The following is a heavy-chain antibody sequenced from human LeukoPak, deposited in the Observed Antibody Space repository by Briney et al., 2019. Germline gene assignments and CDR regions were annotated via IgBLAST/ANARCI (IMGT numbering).Heavy chain of an antibody. V-gene: IGHV1-2*02. Sequence: ASVNVSCKASGYTFTGYYMHWVRQAPGQGLEWMGWINPNSGGTNYAQKFQGRVTMTRDTSISTAYMELSRLRSDDTAVYYCARDNYDISGSRFDHWGQGTLVIVSS. J-gene: IGHJ4*02. CDR3: ARDNYDISGSRFDH. CDR1: GYTFTGYY. CDR2: INPNSGGT. D-gene: IGHD3-22*01.